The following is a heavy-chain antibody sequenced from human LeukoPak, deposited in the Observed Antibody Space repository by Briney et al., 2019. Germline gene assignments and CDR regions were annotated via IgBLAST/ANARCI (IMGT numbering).Heavy chain of an antibody. D-gene: IGHD5-12*01. CDR3: AKDGLYGGYAVVGYYFDY. CDR1: GFTFSSYG. V-gene: IGHV3-30*18. CDR2: ISYDGSNK. Sequence: GGSLRLSCAASGFTFSSYGMHWVRQAPGKGLEWVAVISYDGSNKYYADSVKGRFTISRDNSKNTLYLQMNSLRAEDTAVYYCAKDGLYGGYAVVGYYFDYWGQGTLVTVSS. J-gene: IGHJ4*02.